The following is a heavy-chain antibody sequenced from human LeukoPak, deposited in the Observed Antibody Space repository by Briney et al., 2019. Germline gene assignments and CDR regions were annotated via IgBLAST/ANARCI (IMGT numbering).Heavy chain of an antibody. D-gene: IGHD1-26*01. J-gene: IGHJ4*02. V-gene: IGHV4-30-4*08. Sequence: SETLPLTCTVSGDSISSADYYWSWIRQPPAKGLEWIGYIYYSGSTYYNPSLKSRVIISADTSKNQFSLKLSSVTAADTAVYYCARVKYSGSYYGVDYWGQGTLVTVSS. CDR1: GDSISSADYY. CDR3: ARVKYSGSYYGVDY. CDR2: IYYSGST.